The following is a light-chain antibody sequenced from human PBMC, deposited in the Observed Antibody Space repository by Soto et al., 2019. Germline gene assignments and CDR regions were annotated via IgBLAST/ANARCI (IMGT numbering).Light chain of an antibody. Sequence: QSVLTQPASVSGSPGQSITISCTGTSSDVGSHNFVSWYQQHPGKAPKLMIYEGSKRPSGVSNRFSGSKSGNTASLTISGLQAEDEADYYCCSYAGSGDVTFGGGTKVTVL. V-gene: IGLV2-23*01. CDR3: CSYAGSGDVT. CDR2: EGS. J-gene: IGLJ2*01. CDR1: SSDVGSHNF.